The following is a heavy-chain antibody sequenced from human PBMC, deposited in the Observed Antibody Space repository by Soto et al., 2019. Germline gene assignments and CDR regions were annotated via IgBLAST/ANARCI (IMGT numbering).Heavy chain of an antibody. CDR2: ITPYNGDT. V-gene: IGHV1-18*01. D-gene: IGHD2-15*01. J-gene: IGHJ4*02. CDR3: ATLGPCSGGTCYSRPRDS. CDR1: GYNFATTS. Sequence: QAHLQQSGAEVKKPGASVKVSCEASGYNFATTSIAWVRQAPGQGLEWKGWITPYNGDTNYEQKLQGRVTMTTDTSTNTAHMEVRSLRSDDTAVYYCATLGPCSGGTCYSRPRDSWGQGTLVTVSS.